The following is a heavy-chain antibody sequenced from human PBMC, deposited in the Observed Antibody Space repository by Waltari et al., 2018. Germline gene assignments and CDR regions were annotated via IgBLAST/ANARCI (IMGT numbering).Heavy chain of an antibody. D-gene: IGHD6-13*01. CDR2: INHSGST. Sequence: QVQLQQWGAGLLKPSETLSLTCAVYGGSFSGYYWSWTRQPPGKGLEWIGEINHSGSTNYNPSLKSRVTISVDTSKNQFSLKLSSVTAADTAVYYCARVGYSSSWYNYWGQGTLVTVSS. V-gene: IGHV4-34*01. CDR1: GGSFSGYY. CDR3: ARVGYSSSWYNY. J-gene: IGHJ4*02.